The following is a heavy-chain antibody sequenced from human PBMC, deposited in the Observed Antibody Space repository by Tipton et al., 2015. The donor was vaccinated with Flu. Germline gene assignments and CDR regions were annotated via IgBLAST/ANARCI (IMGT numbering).Heavy chain of an antibody. CDR3: AGGRGGLIEN. CDR1: GFTFRTYW. D-gene: IGHD1-1*01. Sequence: SLRLSCEASGFTFRTYWMNWVRQAPGKGLEWVAIIKQDGSETFYVDSVKGRFIVSRDNAKNSLFLQLSSLTADDTAVYYCAGGRGGLIENGGQGTQVTDS. CDR2: IKQDGSET. J-gene: IGHJ4*02. V-gene: IGHV3-7*03.